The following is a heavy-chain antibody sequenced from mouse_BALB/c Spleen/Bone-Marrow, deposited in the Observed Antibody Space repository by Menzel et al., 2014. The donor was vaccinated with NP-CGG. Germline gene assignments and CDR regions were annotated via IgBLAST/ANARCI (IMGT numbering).Heavy chain of an antibody. CDR2: IRTKSNNYAT. Sequence: EVKLVESGGGLVQPKGSLKLSCAASGFTFNTYAMNWVRQAPGKGLEWVARIRTKSNNYATYYADSVKDRFTISRDDSQSMLYLQMNNLKTEDTAMYYCGRQRNWDEGWYFDVWGAGTTVTVSS. CDR1: GFTFNTYA. D-gene: IGHD4-1*01. CDR3: GRQRNWDEGWYFDV. V-gene: IGHV10-1*02. J-gene: IGHJ1*01.